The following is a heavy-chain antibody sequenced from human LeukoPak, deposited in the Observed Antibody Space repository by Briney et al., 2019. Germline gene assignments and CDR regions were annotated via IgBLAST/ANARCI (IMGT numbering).Heavy chain of an antibody. V-gene: IGHV4-34*01. CDR1: GGSFSGYY. Sequence: PSETLSLTCAVYGGSFSGYYWSWIRQPPGKGLEWIGEINHSGSTNYNPSLKSRVTISVDTSKNQFSLKLSSVTVADTAVYYCARRGGESSGWYYYYYYMDVWGKGTTVTISS. J-gene: IGHJ6*03. CDR3: ARRGGESSGWYYYYYYMDV. D-gene: IGHD6-19*01. CDR2: INHSGST.